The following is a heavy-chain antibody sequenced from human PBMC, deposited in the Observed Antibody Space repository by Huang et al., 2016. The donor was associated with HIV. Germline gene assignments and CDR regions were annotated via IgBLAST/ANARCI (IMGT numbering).Heavy chain of an antibody. CDR3: ARPKMIDGTPDSSWNYFDS. V-gene: IGHV4-34*02. Sequence: QVQLQQWGTGLLKPSETLSLKCAVYGGSFSNYYWSWIRQSPGKGPEWIGEINHRGKSTHNPSLRSRITMSIDTSKSQVYLNLTSVTTADTGVYYCARPKMIDGTPDSSWNYFDSWGQGTL. CDR2: INHRGKS. D-gene: IGHD2-21*01. CDR1: GGSFSNYY. J-gene: IGHJ4*02.